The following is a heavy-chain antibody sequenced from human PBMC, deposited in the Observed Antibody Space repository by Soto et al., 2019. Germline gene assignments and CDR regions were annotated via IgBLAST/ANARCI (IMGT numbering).Heavy chain of an antibody. CDR2: IHYSGST. Sequence: QGQLQESGPGLVRPSETLSLTCTVSGASITSYYSSWIRQSSGKGLEWIGYIHYSGSTNYNPSLESRVTMSIDTSESQFSLRLRSVTAADTAVYYCARLDYYYYLDVWGKGTAVTVSS. V-gene: IGHV4-59*12. CDR1: GASITSYY. CDR3: ARLDYYYYLDV. J-gene: IGHJ6*03.